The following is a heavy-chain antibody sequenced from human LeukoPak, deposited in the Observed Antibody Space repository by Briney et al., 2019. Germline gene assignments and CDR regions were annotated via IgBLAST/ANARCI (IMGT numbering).Heavy chain of an antibody. J-gene: IGHJ3*02. Sequence: SGGSLRLSCVASGFTFSGSAMHWVRQASGKGLEWVGRIRSKANSYATAYAASVKGRFTISRDDSKNTAYLQMNSLKTEDTAVYYCTSAYGSAAFDIWGQGTMVTVSS. CDR1: GFTFSGSA. V-gene: IGHV3-73*01. D-gene: IGHD3-10*01. CDR2: IRSKANSYAT. CDR3: TSAYGSAAFDI.